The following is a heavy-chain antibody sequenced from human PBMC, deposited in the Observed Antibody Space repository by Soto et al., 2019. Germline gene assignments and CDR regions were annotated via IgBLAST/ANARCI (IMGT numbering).Heavy chain of an antibody. CDR1: GFTFSSYG. D-gene: IGHD6-6*01. CDR2: IWYDGSNK. Sequence: GGSLRLSCAASGFTFSSYGMHWVRQAPGKGLEWVAVIWYDGSNKYYADSVKGRFTISRDNSKNTLYLQMNSLRAEDTAVYYCARDPNSSSSGREYGMDVWGQGTTVTVSS. CDR3: ARDPNSSSSGREYGMDV. V-gene: IGHV3-33*01. J-gene: IGHJ6*02.